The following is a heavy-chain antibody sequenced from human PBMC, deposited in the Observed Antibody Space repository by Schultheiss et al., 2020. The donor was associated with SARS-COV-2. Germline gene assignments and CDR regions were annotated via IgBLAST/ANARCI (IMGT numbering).Heavy chain of an antibody. Sequence: SETLSLTCAVYGGSFSGYYWSWIRQPPGKGLEWIGEINHSGSTNYNPSLKSRVTISVDTSKNQFSLKLSSVTAADTAVYYCARGVAYDSTRPRRAFDIWGQGTMVTVSS. CDR2: INHSGST. D-gene: IGHD3-22*01. V-gene: IGHV4-34*01. CDR3: ARGVAYDSTRPRRAFDI. CDR1: GGSFSGYY. J-gene: IGHJ3*02.